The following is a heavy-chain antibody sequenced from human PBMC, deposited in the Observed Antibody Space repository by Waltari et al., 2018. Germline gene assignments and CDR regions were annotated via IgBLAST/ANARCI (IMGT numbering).Heavy chain of an antibody. CDR3: AREGCSGGSCYPRLAFGI. Sequence: QVQLVQSGAEVKKPGASVKVSCKASGYTFTGYYMHWVRQAPGQGLEWMGWINPNSGGTNYAQKFQGWVTMTRDTSISTAYMELSRLRSDDTAVYYCAREGCSGGSCYPRLAFGIWGQGTMVTVSS. D-gene: IGHD2-15*01. V-gene: IGHV1-2*04. J-gene: IGHJ3*02. CDR2: INPNSGGT. CDR1: GYTFTGYY.